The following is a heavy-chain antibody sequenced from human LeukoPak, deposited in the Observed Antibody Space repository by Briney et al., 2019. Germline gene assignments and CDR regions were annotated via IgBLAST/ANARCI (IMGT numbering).Heavy chain of an antibody. Sequence: SETLSLTCAVSTDSITSNWWSWVRQPPGKGLEWIGEVHKSGSTNYYPSLQSRATISIDKSKNQIPLELTSVTAADTAVYYCAKEIVGAPTPGAYWGQGILVTVSS. D-gene: IGHD1-26*01. CDR3: AKEIVGAPTPGAY. V-gene: IGHV4-4*02. CDR2: VHKSGST. CDR1: TDSITSNW. J-gene: IGHJ4*02.